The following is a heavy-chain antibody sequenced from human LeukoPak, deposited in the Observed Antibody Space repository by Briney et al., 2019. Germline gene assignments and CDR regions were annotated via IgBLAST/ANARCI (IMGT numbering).Heavy chain of an antibody. V-gene: IGHV1-18*01. D-gene: IGHD5-18*01. Sequence: ASVKVSCKASGYTFTSYGISWVRQAPGQGLEWMGWISAYNGNTNYAQKLQGRVTMTTDTSTSTAYMELRSLRSDDTAVYYCARDRGYSYGALNWYFDLWGRGTLVTVSS. CDR2: ISAYNGNT. CDR1: GYTFTSYG. CDR3: ARDRGYSYGALNWYFDL. J-gene: IGHJ2*01.